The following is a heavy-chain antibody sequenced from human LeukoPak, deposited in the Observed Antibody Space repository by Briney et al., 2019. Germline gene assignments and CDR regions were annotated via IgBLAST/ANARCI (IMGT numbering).Heavy chain of an antibody. J-gene: IGHJ4*02. CDR2: INDSGGRT. Sequence: PGGSLRLSCAASGFTFSNYGMDWVRQAPGKGLEWVSTINDSGGRTYYADSVKGRFTISRDNSKNTLYVQMNSLRAEDAAVYYCAKDAFGGGGFDYWGQGTQVTVSS. V-gene: IGHV3-23*01. CDR1: GFTFSNYG. CDR3: AKDAFGGGGFDY. D-gene: IGHD3-16*01.